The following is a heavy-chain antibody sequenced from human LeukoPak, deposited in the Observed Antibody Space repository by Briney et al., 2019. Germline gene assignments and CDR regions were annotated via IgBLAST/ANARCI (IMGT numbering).Heavy chain of an antibody. J-gene: IGHJ4*02. CDR3: ARDYYGSGSDYTY. CDR1: GGSIGTYY. V-gene: IGHV4-59*01. CDR2: IYYNGYT. Sequence: SETLSLTCTVSGGSIGTYYWSWIRQPPGKGLEWIGYIYYNGYTDYNPSLKSRVTISLHTSKNQFSLKLSSVTAADTAVYYCARDYYGSGSDYTYWGQGTLVTVSS. D-gene: IGHD3-10*01.